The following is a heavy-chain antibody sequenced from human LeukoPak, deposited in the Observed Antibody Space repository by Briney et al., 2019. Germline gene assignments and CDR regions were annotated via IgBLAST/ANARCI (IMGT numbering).Heavy chain of an antibody. CDR1: GFTFSNYV. V-gene: IGHV3-23*01. Sequence: GGSLRLSCAVSGFTFSNYVMSWVRQAPGKGLEWVSVISGSGSSAYYADSVKGRFTISRDNSKYTMYLQMNGLRAEDTAVYYCAKCYSNNWSDAFDIWGQGTMVTVSS. CDR2: ISGSGSSA. J-gene: IGHJ3*02. D-gene: IGHD6-13*01. CDR3: AKCYSNNWSDAFDI.